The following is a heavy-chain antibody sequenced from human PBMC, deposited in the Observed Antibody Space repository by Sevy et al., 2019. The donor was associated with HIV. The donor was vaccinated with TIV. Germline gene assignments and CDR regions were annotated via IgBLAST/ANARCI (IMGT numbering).Heavy chain of an antibody. CDR3: AKIPAGRSYFSYFDS. Sequence: GGSLRLSCAASGFSFNKYGMHWVRQAPGEGLEWVAVIAYDGGNKYYADSVKGRFTISRDNSKNTLYLQMNSLRAEDTAVYYCAKIPAGRSYFSYFDSWGHGTLVTVSS. V-gene: IGHV3-30*18. CDR1: GFSFNKYG. D-gene: IGHD1-26*01. CDR2: IAYDGGNK. J-gene: IGHJ4*01.